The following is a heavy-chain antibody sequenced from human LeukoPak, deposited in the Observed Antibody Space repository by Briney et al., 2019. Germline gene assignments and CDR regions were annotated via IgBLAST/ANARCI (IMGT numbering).Heavy chain of an antibody. Sequence: SSETLSLTCTVSGGSISSSSYYWGWIRQPPGKGLEWIGSIYYSGSTYYNPSLKSRVTISVDTSKNQFSLKLSSVTAADTAVYYCARAGWGYSGYDYVLSYYYYTDVWGKGTTVTVSS. CDR3: ARAGWGYSGYDYVLSYYYYTDV. CDR1: GGSISSSSYY. CDR2: IYYSGST. J-gene: IGHJ6*03. V-gene: IGHV4-39*07. D-gene: IGHD5-12*01.